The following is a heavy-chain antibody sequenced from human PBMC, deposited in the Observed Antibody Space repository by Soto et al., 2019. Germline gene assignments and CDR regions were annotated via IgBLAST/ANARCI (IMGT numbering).Heavy chain of an antibody. J-gene: IGHJ4*02. V-gene: IGHV1-18*01. CDR3: ARIYAFDSSGYYSYFDY. CDR1: GYTFVTYG. Sequence: QVQLVQSGAEVKKPGASVKVSCKASGYTFVTYGLSWVRQAPGQGLEWMGWITPYNDNINYAQKLQGRVTMTTDTSTNTAYMDLRSLRSDDTAVYYCARIYAFDSSGYYSYFDYWGQGTLVTVSS. D-gene: IGHD3-22*01. CDR2: ITPYNDNI.